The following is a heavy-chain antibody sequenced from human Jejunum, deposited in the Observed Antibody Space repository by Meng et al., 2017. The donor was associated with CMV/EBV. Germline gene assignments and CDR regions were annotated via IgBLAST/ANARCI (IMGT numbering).Heavy chain of an antibody. J-gene: IGHJ4*02. Sequence: SLRISCVASGFTFSTPLHWIRQAPGKGLEWVAVVSHDGSNEQYAESVKGRFTISRDNSKNTLYLQMNSLRIEDTAMYYCGRDPGVDFWGQGTLVTVSS. D-gene: IGHD3-3*01. CDR2: VSHDGSNE. CDR3: GRDPGVDF. CDR1: GFTFSTP. V-gene: IGHV3-30*04.